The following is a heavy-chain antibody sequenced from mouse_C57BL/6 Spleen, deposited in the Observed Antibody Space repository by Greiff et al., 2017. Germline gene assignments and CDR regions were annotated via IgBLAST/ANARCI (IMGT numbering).Heavy chain of an antibody. CDR2: IYPRSGNT. Sequence: QVQLKQSGAELARPGASVKLSCQASGYTFTSYGISWVKQRTGQGLEWIGEIYPRSGNTYYNEKFKGKATLTADKSSSTAYMELRSLTSEDSAVYFCARRDYSNYEDYAMDYWGQGTSVTVSS. V-gene: IGHV1-81*01. J-gene: IGHJ4*01. CDR1: GYTFTSYG. CDR3: ARRDYSNYEDYAMDY. D-gene: IGHD2-5*01.